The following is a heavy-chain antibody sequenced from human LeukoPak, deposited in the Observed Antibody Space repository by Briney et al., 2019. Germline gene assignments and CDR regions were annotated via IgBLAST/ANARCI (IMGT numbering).Heavy chain of an antibody. CDR2: ISYDGSNK. CDR1: GGTFSSYA. Sequence: SCKASGGTFSSYAMHWVRQVPGKGLEWVAVISYDGSNKYYADSVKGRFTISRDNSKNTLYLQKNSLRAEDTAVYYCAKRHYDSSGYFPLAYFDYWGQGTLVTVSS. CDR3: AKRHYDSSGYFPLAYFDY. D-gene: IGHD3-22*01. V-gene: IGHV3-30-3*02. J-gene: IGHJ4*02.